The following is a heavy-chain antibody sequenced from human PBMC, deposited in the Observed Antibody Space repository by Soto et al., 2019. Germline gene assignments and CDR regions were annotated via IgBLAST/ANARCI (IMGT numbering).Heavy chain of an antibody. V-gene: IGHV1-2*02. CDR1: GYTFTGYY. Sequence: GASVKVSCKASGYTFTGYYMHWVRQAPGQGLEWMGWINPNSGGTNYAQKFQGRVTMTRDTSISTAYMELSRLRSDDTAVYYCARVSRTTIVAFDIWGQGTMVTVSS. D-gene: IGHD3-22*01. J-gene: IGHJ3*02. CDR3: ARVSRTTIVAFDI. CDR2: INPNSGGT.